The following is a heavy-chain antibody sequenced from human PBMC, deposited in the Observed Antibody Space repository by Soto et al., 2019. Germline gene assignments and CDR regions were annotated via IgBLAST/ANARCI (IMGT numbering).Heavy chain of an antibody. CDR2: IISSGGST. CDR3: AKKSKYQLLDYYYGMDV. D-gene: IGHD2-2*01. V-gene: IGHV3-23*01. CDR1: GFTFNNYA. Sequence: GGSLRLSCAASGFTFNNYAMSWVRQAPGKGLEWVSAIISSGGSTYYADSVKGRFTISRDNSKNTLYLQMNSLRAEDTAVYYCAKKSKYQLLDYYYGMDVWGQGTTVTVSS. J-gene: IGHJ6*02.